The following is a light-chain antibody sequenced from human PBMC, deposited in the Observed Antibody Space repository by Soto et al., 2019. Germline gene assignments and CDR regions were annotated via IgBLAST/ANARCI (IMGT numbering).Light chain of an antibody. V-gene: IGKV3-15*01. Sequence: EVGMTQSPATLSVSPWERAAFSCVAGQSVRINLAWYQQKPGQAPMLLIYGASTRATGIPARFSGSGSGTEFTLTISSLQSEDFAVYYCQQDNNWPRALTFGGGTKVDI. CDR2: GAS. CDR1: QSVRIN. J-gene: IGKJ4*01. CDR3: QQDNNWPRALT.